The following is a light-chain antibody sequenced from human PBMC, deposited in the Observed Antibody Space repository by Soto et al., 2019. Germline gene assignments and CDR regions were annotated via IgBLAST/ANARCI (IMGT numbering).Light chain of an antibody. CDR3: TSYVGSNIWV. CDR2: EVS. Sequence: QSALTQPPSASGSTGQSVTISCTGTSSDVGAYKYVSWYQQYPGKATKLMIYEVSKRPSGVPDRFSGYKSGNTASLTVSGLQDEDEADYYCTSYVGSNIWVFGGGTNVTVL. J-gene: IGLJ3*02. V-gene: IGLV2-8*01. CDR1: SSDVGAYKY.